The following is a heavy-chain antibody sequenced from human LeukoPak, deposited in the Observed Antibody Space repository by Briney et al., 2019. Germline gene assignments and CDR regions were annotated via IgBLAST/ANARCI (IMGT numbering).Heavy chain of an antibody. CDR3: ARVDCSGGSCYSYYYYYIDV. V-gene: IGHV3-21*01. Sequence: PGGSLRLSCAASGFTFSSYSMNWVRQAPGKGLEWVSSIRSSSSYIYYADSVKGRFTISRDNAKNSLYLQMNSLRAEDTAVYYWARVDCSGGSCYSYYYYYIDVWGKGTTVTVSS. D-gene: IGHD2-15*01. CDR2: IRSSSSYI. J-gene: IGHJ6*03. CDR1: GFTFSSYS.